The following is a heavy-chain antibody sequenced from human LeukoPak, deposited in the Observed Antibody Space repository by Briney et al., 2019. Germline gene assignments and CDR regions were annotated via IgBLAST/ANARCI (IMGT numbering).Heavy chain of an antibody. V-gene: IGHV1-2*02. CDR3: ARDGGAYCGGDCYFADDY. CDR1: GYTFTGYY. Sequence: ASVKVSCKASGYTFTGYYMHWVRQAPGQGLEWMGWINPNSGGTDYAQKFQGRVTMTRDTSISTAYMELSRLRSDDTAVYYCARDGGAYCGGDCYFADDYWGQGALVTVSS. D-gene: IGHD2-21*02. CDR2: INPNSGGT. J-gene: IGHJ4*02.